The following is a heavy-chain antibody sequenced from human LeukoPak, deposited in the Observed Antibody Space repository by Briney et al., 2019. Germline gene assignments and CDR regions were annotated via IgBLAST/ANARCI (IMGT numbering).Heavy chain of an antibody. Sequence: GGSLRLSCAASGFTFSSYSMNWVRQAPGKGLEWVSSISSSSSYIYYADSVKGRFNISRDNAKNPLYLQMNSLRAEDTAVYYCARALPIVVVPAAQRENDYWGQGTLVTVSS. CDR1: GFTFSSYS. D-gene: IGHD2-2*01. V-gene: IGHV3-21*01. CDR2: ISSSSSYI. J-gene: IGHJ4*02. CDR3: ARALPIVVVPAAQRENDY.